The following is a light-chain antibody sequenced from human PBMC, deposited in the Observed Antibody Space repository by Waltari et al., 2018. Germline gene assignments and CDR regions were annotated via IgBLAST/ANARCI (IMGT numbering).Light chain of an antibody. V-gene: IGKV4-1*01. CDR3: QQYYSTPWT. J-gene: IGKJ1*01. CDR1: QTVLSSSNNKNY. Sequence: DIVMTQSPDSLAVSLGERATFNCKSSQTVLSSSNNKNYLSWYQQKPGQPPQLLIYWASTRQSGVPDRFSGSGSGTDFTLTISSLQTEDVAVYYCQQYYSTPWTFGQGTKVEIK. CDR2: WAS.